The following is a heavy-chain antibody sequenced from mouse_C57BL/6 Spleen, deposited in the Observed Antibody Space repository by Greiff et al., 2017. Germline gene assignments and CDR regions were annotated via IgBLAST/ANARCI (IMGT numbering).Heavy chain of an antibody. Sequence: EVKLQESGGGLVKPGGSLKLSCAASGFTFSSHAMSWVRQTPEKRLEWVATISDGGSYTYYPDNVKGRFTISRDNAKNNLYLQMSHLKSEDTAMYYCARDYYGRSWYFDVWGTGTTVTVSS. V-gene: IGHV5-4*01. J-gene: IGHJ1*03. D-gene: IGHD1-1*01. CDR3: ARDYYGRSWYFDV. CDR2: ISDGGSYT. CDR1: GFTFSSHA.